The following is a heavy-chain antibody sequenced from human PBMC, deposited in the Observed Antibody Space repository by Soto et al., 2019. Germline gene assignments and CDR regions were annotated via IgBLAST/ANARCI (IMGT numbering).Heavy chain of an antibody. V-gene: IGHV3-30*18. Sequence: QVQLVESGGGVVQPGRSLRLSCAASGFTFSSYGMHWVRQAPGKGLEWVAVISYDGSNKYYADSVKGRFTISRDNSKNTLYLQMNSLRAEDTAVYYCAKDYRNGYYGYYYGMDVW. CDR2: ISYDGSNK. CDR3: AKDYRNGYYGYYYGMDV. J-gene: IGHJ6*01. CDR1: GFTFSSYG. D-gene: IGHD3-3*01.